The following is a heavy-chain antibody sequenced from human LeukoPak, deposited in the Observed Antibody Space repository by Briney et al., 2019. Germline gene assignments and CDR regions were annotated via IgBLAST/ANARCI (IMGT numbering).Heavy chain of an antibody. CDR3: ARVSVAGTGPDY. D-gene: IGHD6-13*01. Sequence: PSETLSLTCTVPGGAVSSSNYYWSWIRQSPGKGLEWVGFFSYNAHSDYNPSLKSRVTISIDTSRNQFSLRLTSVTAADTAIYYCARVSVAGTGPDYWGQGTLVTVSS. J-gene: IGHJ4*02. CDR2: FSYNAHS. V-gene: IGHV4-61*01. CDR1: GGAVSSSNYY.